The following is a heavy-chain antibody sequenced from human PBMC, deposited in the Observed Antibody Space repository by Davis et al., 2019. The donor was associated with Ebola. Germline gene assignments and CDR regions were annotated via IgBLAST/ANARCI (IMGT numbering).Heavy chain of an antibody. Sequence: GESLKISCAASGFTFSSYGMHWVRQAPGKGLEWVAVIWYDGSNKYYADSVKGRFTISRDNSKNTLYLQMNSLRAEDTAVYYCARDFGYCSSTSCYSEAFDIWGQGTMVTVSS. V-gene: IGHV3-33*01. CDR3: ARDFGYCSSTSCYSEAFDI. CDR2: IWYDGSNK. CDR1: GFTFSSYG. D-gene: IGHD2-2*01. J-gene: IGHJ3*02.